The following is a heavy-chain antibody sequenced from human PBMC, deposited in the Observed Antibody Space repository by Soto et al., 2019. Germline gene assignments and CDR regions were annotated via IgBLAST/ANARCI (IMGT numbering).Heavy chain of an antibody. CDR2: INPSGGST. Sequence: GASVKVSCKASGYTFTSYYMHWVRQAPGQGLEWMGIINPSGGSTSYAQKFQGRVTMTRDTSTSTVYMELSSLRSEDTAGYYCARTTPLGGMDVWGQGTTVTVSS. CDR1: GYTFTSYY. D-gene: IGHD2-15*01. CDR3: ARTTPLGGMDV. J-gene: IGHJ6*02. V-gene: IGHV1-46*01.